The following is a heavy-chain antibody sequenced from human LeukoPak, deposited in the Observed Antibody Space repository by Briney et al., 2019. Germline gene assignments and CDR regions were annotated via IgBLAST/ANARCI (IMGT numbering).Heavy chain of an antibody. V-gene: IGHV3-48*02. CDR2: ILDTGSTT. CDR1: QIS. J-gene: IGHJ4*02. CDR3: ARSPRNPKVYFDY. D-gene: IGHD1-14*01. Sequence: GGSLTLSCSASQISHWVRQAPGEGLGWAGYILDTGSTTSYADSVKVRFTISRDNAKASLYLHMNSLSDEDTAVYYCARSPRNPKVYFDYWGQGALVTVSS.